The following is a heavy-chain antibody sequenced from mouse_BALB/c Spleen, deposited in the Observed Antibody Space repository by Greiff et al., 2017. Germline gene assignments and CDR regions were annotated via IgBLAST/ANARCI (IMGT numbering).Heavy chain of an antibody. CDR2: INPYNDGT. CDR3: TKWSYYFDY. Sequence: EVQLQQSGPELVKPGASVKMSCKASGYTFTSYVMHWVKQKPGQGLEWIGYINPYNDGTKYNQKFKGKATLTADKSSSTAYMELSSLTSEDSAVYYCTKWSYYFDYWGQGTTLTVSS. V-gene: IGHV1-14*01. D-gene: IGHD1-1*02. J-gene: IGHJ2*01. CDR1: GYTFTSYV.